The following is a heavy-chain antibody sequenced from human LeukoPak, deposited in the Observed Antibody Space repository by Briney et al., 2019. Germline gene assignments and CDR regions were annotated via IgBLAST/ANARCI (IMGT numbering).Heavy chain of an antibody. CDR3: ARGTPGYSSV. D-gene: IGHD6-19*01. Sequence: ASVKVSCKAFGYTFTSYYVHWVRQAPGQGLEWMGIINPSGGTNYAQKFQGRVTMTRDTSTSTVYMEPSSLRSEDTAVYYCARGTPGYSSVWGQGTLVTVSS. CDR1: GYTFTSYY. CDR2: INPSGGT. J-gene: IGHJ4*02. V-gene: IGHV1-46*01.